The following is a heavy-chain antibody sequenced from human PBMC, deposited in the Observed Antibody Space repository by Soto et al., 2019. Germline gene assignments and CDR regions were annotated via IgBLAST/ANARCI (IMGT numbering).Heavy chain of an antibody. V-gene: IGHV1-69*13. CDR3: ASTDCSGGSCYPYYYYGMDV. CDR2: IIPIFGTA. Sequence: SVKVSYKASGSTFSSYAISWVRQAPGQGLEWMGGIIPIFGTANYAQKFQGRVTITADESTSTAYMELSSLRSEDTAVYYCASTDCSGGSCYPYYYYGMDVWGQGTTVTVSS. D-gene: IGHD2-15*01. CDR1: GSTFSSYA. J-gene: IGHJ6*02.